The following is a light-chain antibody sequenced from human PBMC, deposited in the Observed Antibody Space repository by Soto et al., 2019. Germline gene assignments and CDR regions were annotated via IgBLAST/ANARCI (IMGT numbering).Light chain of an antibody. CDR2: GAS. J-gene: IGKJ1*01. CDR1: QSVGNN. Sequence: EVVMAQSPVTLSVSPGDXAALSCRASQSVGNNLAWYQQKPGQAPRLLVYGASTRATGVPARFSGSGSGTEFTLTISSLGSEDFAVYYCQQYNKWPLTFGQGTKVDNK. V-gene: IGKV3-15*01. CDR3: QQYNKWPLT.